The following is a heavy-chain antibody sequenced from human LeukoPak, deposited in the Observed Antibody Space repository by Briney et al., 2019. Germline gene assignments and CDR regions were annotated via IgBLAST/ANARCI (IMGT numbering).Heavy chain of an antibody. V-gene: IGHV3-15*01. Sequence: GGSLRLSCAASGFTFSNAWMSWVRQAPGKGLEWVGRIKSKTDGGTTDYAAPVKGRFTISRDDSKNTLYLQMNSLKTEDTAVYSCTTVWRQGGLFDYWSQGTLVTVSS. CDR1: GFTFSNAW. CDR2: IKSKTDGGTT. CDR3: TTVWRQGGLFDY. D-gene: IGHD3-10*01. J-gene: IGHJ4*02.